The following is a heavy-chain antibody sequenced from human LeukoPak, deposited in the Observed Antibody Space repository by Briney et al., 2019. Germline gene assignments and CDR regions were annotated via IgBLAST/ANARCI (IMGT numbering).Heavy chain of an antibody. CDR3: AGVKWGNFDS. J-gene: IGHJ4*02. Sequence: SETLSLTCAVSGGSINSGPYSWSWVRQPPGKGLEWIGYISHGGSTYYSPSLKSRVTISVDRPKNQFFLRLTSVTAAGTAVYFCAGVKWGNFDSWGQGTRVTVSS. CDR2: ISHGGST. CDR1: GGSINSGPYS. V-gene: IGHV4-30-2*01. D-gene: IGHD7-27*01.